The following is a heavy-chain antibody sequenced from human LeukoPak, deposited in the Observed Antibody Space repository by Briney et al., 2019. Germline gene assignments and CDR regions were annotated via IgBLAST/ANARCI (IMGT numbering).Heavy chain of an antibody. Sequence: KPSETLSLTCTVSGGSISSWYWSWIRQPPGQGLEWIGYMSYIGITNYNPSLKSRVTISVDRSKNQVSLKLTSLTAADTAVYYCARTTDWGSPAYSDYWGQGTLVTVSS. V-gene: IGHV4-59*12. CDR3: ARTTDWGSPAYSDY. CDR1: GGSISSWY. J-gene: IGHJ4*02. D-gene: IGHD7-27*01. CDR2: MSYIGIT.